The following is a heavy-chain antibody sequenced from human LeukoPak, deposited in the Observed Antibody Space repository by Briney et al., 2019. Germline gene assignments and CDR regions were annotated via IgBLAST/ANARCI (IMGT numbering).Heavy chain of an antibody. CDR3: ARVYYYGSGSFDY. J-gene: IGHJ4*02. CDR1: GGSISGSSYY. D-gene: IGHD3-10*01. Sequence: SETLSLTCTVTGGSISGSSYYWGWIRQPPGKGLEWIGYIYYSGSTYYNPSLKSRVTISVDTSKNQFSLKLSSVTAADTAVYYCARVYYYGSGSFDYWGQGTLVTVSS. V-gene: IGHV4-30-4*08. CDR2: IYYSGST.